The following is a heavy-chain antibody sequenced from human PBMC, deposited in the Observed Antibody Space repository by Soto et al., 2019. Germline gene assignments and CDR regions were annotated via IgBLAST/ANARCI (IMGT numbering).Heavy chain of an antibody. V-gene: IGHV4-59*01. CDR2: IYYSGST. D-gene: IGHD4-4*01. CDR1: GGSISSYY. CDR3: ARETDYRFDP. Sequence: SETLSLSCTVSGGSISSYYWSWIRQPPGKGLEWIGYIYYSGSTNYNPSLKSRVTISVDTSKNQFSLKLSSVTAADTAVYYCARETDYRFDPWGQGTLVTVS. J-gene: IGHJ5*02.